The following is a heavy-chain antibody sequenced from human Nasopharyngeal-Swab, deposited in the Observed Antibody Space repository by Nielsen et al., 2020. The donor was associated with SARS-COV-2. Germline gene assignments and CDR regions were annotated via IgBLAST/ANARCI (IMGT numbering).Heavy chain of an antibody. Sequence: ASVQVSCKASGYTFTSYGISWVRHAPGQGLEWMGWISAYNGNTNYAQKLLGRVTMTTDTSTSTAYMELRSLRSDDTAVYYCARASLGEKNWFDPWGQGTLVTVSS. V-gene: IGHV1-18*04. CDR2: ISAYNGNT. CDR1: GYTFTSYG. D-gene: IGHD3-16*01. J-gene: IGHJ5*02. CDR3: ARASLGEKNWFDP.